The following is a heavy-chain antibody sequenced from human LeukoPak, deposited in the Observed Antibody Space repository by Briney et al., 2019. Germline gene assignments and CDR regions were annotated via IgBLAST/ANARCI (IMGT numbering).Heavy chain of an antibody. Sequence: YPSETLSLTCTVSGGSISSYYWSWIRQPPGKGLEWIGYIYYSGSTNYNPSLKSRVTISVDTSKNQFSLKLSSVPAADTAVYYCARADVMITFGGVPEAFDIWGQGTVVTVSS. D-gene: IGHD3-16*01. V-gene: IGHV4-59*01. CDR3: ARADVMITFGGVPEAFDI. CDR1: GGSISSYY. J-gene: IGHJ3*02. CDR2: IYYSGST.